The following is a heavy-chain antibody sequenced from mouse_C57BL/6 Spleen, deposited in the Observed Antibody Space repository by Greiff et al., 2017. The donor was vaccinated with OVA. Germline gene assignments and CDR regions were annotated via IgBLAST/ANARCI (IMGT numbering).Heavy chain of an antibody. J-gene: IGHJ2*01. D-gene: IGHD1-1*01. CDR2: IYPRSGNT. V-gene: IGHV1-81*01. Sequence: VQLQESGAELARPGASVKLSCKASGYTFTSYGISWVKQRTGQGLEWIGEIYPRSGNTYYNEKFKGKATLTADKSSSTAYMELRSLTSEDSAVYVCARWGTTVPPFDYWGQGTTLTVSS. CDR1: GYTFTSYG. CDR3: ARWGTTVPPFDY.